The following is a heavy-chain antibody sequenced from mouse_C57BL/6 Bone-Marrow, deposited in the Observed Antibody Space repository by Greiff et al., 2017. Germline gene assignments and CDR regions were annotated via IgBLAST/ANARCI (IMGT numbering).Heavy chain of an antibody. Sequence: EVKLVESGGGLVKPGGSLKLSCAASGFTFSSYAMSWVRQTPEKRLEWVATISDGGSYTYYPDNVKGRFTISRDNAKNNLYLQMSHLKSEDTAMYCCARGLLPYAMDYWGQGTSVTVSS. V-gene: IGHV5-4*03. CDR2: ISDGGSYT. CDR1: GFTFSSYA. J-gene: IGHJ4*01. CDR3: ARGLLPYAMDY. D-gene: IGHD2-3*01.